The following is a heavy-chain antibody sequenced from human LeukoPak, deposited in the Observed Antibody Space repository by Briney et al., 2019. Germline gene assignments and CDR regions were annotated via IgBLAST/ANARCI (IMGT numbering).Heavy chain of an antibody. CDR3: ARDFLGYTFDY. V-gene: IGHV3-7*05. Sequence: PGGSLRLSCAAAGFTFSNYWMSWVRQAPGKGPEWVANIKEDGSEKYYEDSVKGRFTISRDNAKNSLYLQMDSLRAEDTAVYYYARDFLGYTFDYWGQGTLVTVSS. J-gene: IGHJ4*02. CDR1: GFTFSNYW. CDR2: IKEDGSEK. D-gene: IGHD2-2*02.